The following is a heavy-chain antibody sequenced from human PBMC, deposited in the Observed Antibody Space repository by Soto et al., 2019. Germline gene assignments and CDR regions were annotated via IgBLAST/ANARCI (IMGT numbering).Heavy chain of an antibody. V-gene: IGHV5-51*01. CDR3: ARRLRDSSGYYFDY. Sequence: GESVKISCRGSGYSFTIYWIGWVRQMPGKGLEWMGIIYPGDSDTRYSPSFQGQVTISADKSISTAYLQWSSLKASDTAMYYCARRLRDSSGYYFDYWGQGTLVTVSS. CDR2: IYPGDSDT. D-gene: IGHD3-22*01. CDR1: GYSFTIYW. J-gene: IGHJ4*02.